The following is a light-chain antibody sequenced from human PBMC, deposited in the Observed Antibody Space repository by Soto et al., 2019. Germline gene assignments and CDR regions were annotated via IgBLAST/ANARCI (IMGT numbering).Light chain of an antibody. V-gene: IGKV3-20*01. CDR1: QTVIHNH. Sequence: EIVFTHSPGPLSLSPGERATLSCRASQTVIHNHLAWHQQKPGQTPRLLVYGASSRATGIPDRFSGSGSGTDFTLTISRLEPEDFAVYYCQQHGTSPITFGQGTRLENK. CDR2: GAS. CDR3: QQHGTSPIT. J-gene: IGKJ5*01.